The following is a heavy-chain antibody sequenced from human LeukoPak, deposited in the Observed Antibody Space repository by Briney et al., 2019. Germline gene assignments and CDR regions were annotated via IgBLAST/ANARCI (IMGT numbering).Heavy chain of an antibody. D-gene: IGHD3-3*01. J-gene: IGHJ4*02. CDR3: ARGALGAATFDY. V-gene: IGHV4-34*01. Sequence: SETLSLTCSVSGYSISSGFYWSWIRQPPGKGLEWIGEINHSGGTNYNPSLKSRVTISVDTSKNQFSLKLSSVTAADTAVYYCARGALGAATFDYWGQGTLVTVSS. CDR1: GYSISSGFY. CDR2: INHSGGT.